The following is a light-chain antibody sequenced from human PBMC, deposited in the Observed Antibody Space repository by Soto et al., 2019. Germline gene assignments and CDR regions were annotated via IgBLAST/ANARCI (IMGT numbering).Light chain of an antibody. CDR3: AVWDDSLNGPV. CDR1: SSNIGSNL. CDR2: SDK. J-gene: IGLJ3*02. Sequence: QAVVTQPPSASGTPGQRVSISCSGSSSNIGSNLVNWYQQLPGTSPKLLVYSDKQRPSGVPDRFSGSKSGTSASLAISGLQSEDEADYYCAVWDDSLNGPVFGGGTKLTVL. V-gene: IGLV1-44*01.